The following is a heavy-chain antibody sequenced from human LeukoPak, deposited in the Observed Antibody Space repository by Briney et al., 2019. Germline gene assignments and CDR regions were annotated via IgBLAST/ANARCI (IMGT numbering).Heavy chain of an antibody. V-gene: IGHV4-61*01. D-gene: IGHD4-17*01. J-gene: IGHJ4*02. CDR3: ARVHTTVTTYYFDY. CDR1: GGSVSSGSYY. Sequence: SETLSLTCTVSGGSVSSGSYYWSWIRQPPGKGLEWIWYIYYSGSTNYNPSLKSRVTISVDTSKNQFSLKLSSVTAADTAVYYCARVHTTVTTYYFDYWGQGTLVTVSS. CDR2: IYYSGST.